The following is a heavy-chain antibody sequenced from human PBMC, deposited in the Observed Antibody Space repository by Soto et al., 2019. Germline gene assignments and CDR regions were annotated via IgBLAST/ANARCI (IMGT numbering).Heavy chain of an antibody. CDR1: GFTFNNYA. V-gene: IGHV3-23*01. Sequence: EVQLLESGGGSVQPGGSLRLSCVSSGFTFNNYAMHWVRRPPGKGLEWVSSISHSGGTTYYADSVKGRFAIARDSLLNTLYLQMNGLRGEDTAVYYCAKGGGQNWNFDYWGHGTLVTVSP. CDR3: AKGGGQNWNFDY. CDR2: ISHSGGTT. J-gene: IGHJ4*01. D-gene: IGHD1-1*01.